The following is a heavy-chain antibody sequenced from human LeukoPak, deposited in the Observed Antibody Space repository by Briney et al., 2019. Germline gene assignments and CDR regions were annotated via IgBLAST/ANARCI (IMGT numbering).Heavy chain of an antibody. CDR1: GFTLSSYW. CDR3: ARLRPYSSTWYAYYGMDV. CDR2: IKEDGTQN. J-gene: IGHJ6*02. V-gene: IGHV3-7*04. D-gene: IGHD6-13*01. Sequence: GGSLRLSRVASGFTLSSYWMAWVRQAPGRGLEWVANIKEDGTQNYYVDSVKGRFTISRDNAKNSLYLQMNSLRTDETAVYYCARLRPYSSTWYAYYGMDVWGQGTTVTVSS.